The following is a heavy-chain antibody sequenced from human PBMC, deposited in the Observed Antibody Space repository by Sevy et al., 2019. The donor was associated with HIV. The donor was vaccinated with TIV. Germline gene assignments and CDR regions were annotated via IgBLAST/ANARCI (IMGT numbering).Heavy chain of an antibody. D-gene: IGHD2-15*01. CDR1: AINIRDYW. J-gene: IGHJ4*02. Sequence: GGSLRLSCEASAINIRDYWMNWVRQAPGKGLEWVANINPDGSKIYYADSVKGRFTISRDYAKNSVFLQMTSLRAEDTADYYGVRASQLAAGYWGQGMLVTVSS. V-gene: IGHV3-7*02. CDR3: VRASQLAAGY. CDR2: INPDGSKI.